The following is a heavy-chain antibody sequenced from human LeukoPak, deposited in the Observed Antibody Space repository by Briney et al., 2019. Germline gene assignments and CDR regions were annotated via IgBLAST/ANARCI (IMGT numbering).Heavy chain of an antibody. Sequence: ASVKVPCKVSGYTFSSSYVHWVRQAPDQGIGWMAIVNPSDGSTSYLQRFQGRVTLTRDTSTNTVYMELSSLRSEDTAIYYCAREPHCSGGSCYFDYWGQGTLVTVSS. D-gene: IGHD2-15*01. CDR1: GYTFSSSY. V-gene: IGHV1-46*01. CDR2: VNPSDGST. CDR3: AREPHCSGGSCYFDY. J-gene: IGHJ4*02.